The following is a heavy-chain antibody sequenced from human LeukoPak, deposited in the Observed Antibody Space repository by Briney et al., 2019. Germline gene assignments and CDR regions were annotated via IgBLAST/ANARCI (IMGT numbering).Heavy chain of an antibody. CDR3: ATPPHY. CDR2: INHSGST. V-gene: IGHV4-34*01. CDR1: GGSFSGYY. Sequence: PSETLSLTRAVYGGSFSGYYWSWIRQPPGKGLEWIGEINHSGSTNYNPSLKSRVTISVDTSKNQFSLKLSSVTAADTAVYYCATPPHYWGQGTLVTVSS. J-gene: IGHJ4*02.